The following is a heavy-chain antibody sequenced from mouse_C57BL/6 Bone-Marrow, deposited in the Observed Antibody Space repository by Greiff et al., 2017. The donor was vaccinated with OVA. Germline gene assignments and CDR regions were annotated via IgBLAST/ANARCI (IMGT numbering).Heavy chain of an antibody. CDR3: ARRLLIDY. D-gene: IGHD1-1*01. Sequence: QVQLQQPGAELVKPGASVKMSCKASGYTFTSYWITWVKQRPGQGLEWIGDIYPGSGSTNYNEKFKSKATLTVDKSSSTAYMQLSSLTSEDSAVYYCARRLLIDYWGQGTTLTVSS. V-gene: IGHV1-55*01. J-gene: IGHJ2*01. CDR2: IYPGSGST. CDR1: GYTFTSYW.